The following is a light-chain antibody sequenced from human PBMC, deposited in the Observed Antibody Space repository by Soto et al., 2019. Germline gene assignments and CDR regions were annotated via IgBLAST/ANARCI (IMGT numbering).Light chain of an antibody. V-gene: IGKV1-27*01. CDR2: AAS. Sequence: DIQMTQSPSSLSASVGDRVTITCRASQGISNYLAWYQQKPGKVPKLLIYAASTLQSGVPSRFSGSGSGTDFSLTISSLQPEDVAIYYCQKYNSAPRTFDQGTKVEIK. J-gene: IGKJ1*01. CDR1: QGISNY. CDR3: QKYNSAPRT.